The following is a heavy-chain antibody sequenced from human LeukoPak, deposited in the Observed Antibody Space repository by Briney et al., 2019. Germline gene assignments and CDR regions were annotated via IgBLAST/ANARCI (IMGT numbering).Heavy chain of an antibody. D-gene: IGHD3-3*01. Sequence: GESLKVSCKGSGYSFTSYWIAWVRQMPGKGLEWMGIVYPGDSETTYSPSFHGQVTISADKSINTAYLQWSSLKASDTAMYYCARAFSPRYYEFWSGYYTGAGVGYWGQGTLVAVSS. J-gene: IGHJ4*02. CDR3: ARAFSPRYYEFWSGYYTGAGVGY. CDR1: GYSFTSYW. CDR2: VYPGDSET. V-gene: IGHV5-51*01.